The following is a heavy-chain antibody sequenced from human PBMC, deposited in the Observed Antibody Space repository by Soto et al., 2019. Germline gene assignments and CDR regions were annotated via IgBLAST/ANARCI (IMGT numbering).Heavy chain of an antibody. Sequence: EVQLVETGGGLIQPGGSLRLSCAASGFTVSNNYMSWVRQAPGKGLEWVSLIYSGGSTYYTDSVKGRFTISRDNSKNTLYLQMNSLRAEDTAVYYCATYSSLDYWGQGTLVTVSS. V-gene: IGHV3-53*02. J-gene: IGHJ4*02. D-gene: IGHD6-13*01. CDR3: ATYSSLDY. CDR1: GFTVSNNY. CDR2: IYSGGST.